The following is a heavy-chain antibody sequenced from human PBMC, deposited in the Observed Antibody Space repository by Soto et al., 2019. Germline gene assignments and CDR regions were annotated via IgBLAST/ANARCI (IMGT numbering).Heavy chain of an antibody. CDR1: GGSISSYY. Sequence: NPSETLSLTCTVSGGSISSYYWSWIRQPPGKGLEWIGYIYYSGSTNYNPSLKSRVTISVDTSKNQFSLKLSSVTAADTAVYYCARSRSYYYYYMDVWGKGTTVTVSS. V-gene: IGHV4-59*01. CDR3: ARSRSYYYYYMDV. CDR2: IYYSGST. J-gene: IGHJ6*03.